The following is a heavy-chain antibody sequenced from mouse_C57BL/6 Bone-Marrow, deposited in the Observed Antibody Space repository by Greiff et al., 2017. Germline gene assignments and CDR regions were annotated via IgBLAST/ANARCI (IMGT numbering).Heavy chain of an antibody. CDR3: TKPTGWGYIVDY. J-gene: IGHJ2*01. V-gene: IGHV1-81*01. Sequence: VQRVESGAELVRPGASVKLSCKASGYTFTSYGISWVKQSPGQGLEWIGEIYPRSGNTYYNQKFKGKATLSVDKSSSTAYMERRSLTADDSAVYCGTKPTGWGYIVDYWGQGTTLTVSS. CDR2: IYPRSGNT. CDR1: GYTFTSYG. D-gene: IGHD3-1*01.